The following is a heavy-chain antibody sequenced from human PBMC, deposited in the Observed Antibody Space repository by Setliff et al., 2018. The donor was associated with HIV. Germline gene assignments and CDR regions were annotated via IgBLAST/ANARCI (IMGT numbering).Heavy chain of an antibody. J-gene: IGHJ4*01. CDR3: ARGALLAVSDFDH. Sequence: GASVKVSCKASGYTFTGYYMHWVRQAPGQGLEWMGWVNPNTGGTVYAQKFQGRVTLTEDTSTGTAYMELSSLRSDDTAVYFCARGALLAVSDFDHWGHGTLVTVSS. D-gene: IGHD3-10*01. CDR1: GYTFTGYY. V-gene: IGHV1-2*02. CDR2: VNPNTGGT.